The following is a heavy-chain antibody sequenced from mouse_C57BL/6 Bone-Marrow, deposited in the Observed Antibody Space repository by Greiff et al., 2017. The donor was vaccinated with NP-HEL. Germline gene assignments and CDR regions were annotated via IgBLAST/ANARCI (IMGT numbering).Heavy chain of an antibody. J-gene: IGHJ2*01. CDR1: GFTFRSSG. V-gene: IGHV5-6*01. CDR2: ISSGGSYT. D-gene: IGHD2-1*01. CDR3: ARHGDYGNYFDY. Sequence: EVKLVESGGDFVPPLGSLTLSCAASGFTFRSSGMSLVRPTPDKRLEWVAPISSGGSYTYYPDSVKGRFTISRDNAKNTLYLQMSSLKSEDTAMYYCARHGDYGNYFDYWGQGTTLTVSS.